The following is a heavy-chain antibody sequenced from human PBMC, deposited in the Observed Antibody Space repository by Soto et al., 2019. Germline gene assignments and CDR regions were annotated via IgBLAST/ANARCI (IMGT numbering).Heavy chain of an antibody. D-gene: IGHD2-2*02. V-gene: IGHV1-69*01. Sequence: QVQLVQSGAEVKKPGSSVKVSCKASGGTFSSYAISWVRQAPGQGLEWMGGIIPIFGIANYAQKLQGRVTITADESTSTAYMELSSLRSEDTAVYYCARDRPSIVVVPAAIVDYYGMDVWGQGTTVTVSS. CDR3: ARDRPSIVVVPAAIVDYYGMDV. CDR2: IIPIFGIA. J-gene: IGHJ6*02. CDR1: GGTFSSYA.